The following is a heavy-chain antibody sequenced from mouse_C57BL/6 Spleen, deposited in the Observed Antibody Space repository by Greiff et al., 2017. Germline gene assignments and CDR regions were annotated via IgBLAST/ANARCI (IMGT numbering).Heavy chain of an antibody. CDR3: AREGITTVVAGDWFAY. D-gene: IGHD1-1*01. V-gene: IGHV1-53*01. J-gene: IGHJ3*01. Sequence: VQLQQSGTELVKPGASVKLSCKASGYTFTSYWMHWVKQRPGQGLEWIGNINPSNGGTNYNEKFKSKATLTVDKSSSTAYMQLSSLTSEDSAVYYGAREGITTVVAGDWFAYWGQGTLVTVSA. CDR2: INPSNGGT. CDR1: GYTFTSYW.